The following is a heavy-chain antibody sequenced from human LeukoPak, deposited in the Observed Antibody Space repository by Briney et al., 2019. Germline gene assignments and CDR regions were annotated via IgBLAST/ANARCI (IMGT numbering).Heavy chain of an antibody. CDR1: GFSFSNYG. CDR3: ARYSGTFRRFDY. J-gene: IGHJ4*02. D-gene: IGHD1-26*01. CDR2: ISGSGGST. Sequence: GGSLRLSCAASGFSFSNYGMNWVRQAPGKGLEWVSAISGSGGSTYYADSVKGRFTISRDNAKNSLYLQMDRLRAEDTAVYYCARYSGTFRRFDYWGQGSLITVSS. V-gene: IGHV3-23*01.